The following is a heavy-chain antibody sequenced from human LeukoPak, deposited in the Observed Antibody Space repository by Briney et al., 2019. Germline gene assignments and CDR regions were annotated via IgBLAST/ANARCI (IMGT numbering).Heavy chain of an antibody. D-gene: IGHD3-10*02. CDR2: IYNNGRT. CDR3: AGEGASQDVRGFDY. CDR1: GDSVSNSRVY. J-gene: IGHJ4*02. V-gene: IGHV4-39*07. Sequence: SETLSLTFSVSGDSVSNSRVYWGWIRQTPGEGLEWIGSIYNNGRTYYKSSLESRVTISVDTPKKQFSLKLTSVTAADTAVYYCAGEGASQDVRGFDYWGQGTQVTVSS.